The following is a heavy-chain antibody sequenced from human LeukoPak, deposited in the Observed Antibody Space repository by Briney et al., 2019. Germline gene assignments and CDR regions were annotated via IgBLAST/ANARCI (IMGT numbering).Heavy chain of an antibody. CDR1: GFTFSRYG. J-gene: IGHJ4*02. CDR2: ITSSSTYI. V-gene: IGHV3-21*01. CDR3: ASLALGAVPRSEYSSSSSHFDY. Sequence: GGSLRLSCAASGFTFSRYGMNWVRQAPGKGLEWVSSITSSSTYIYYADSVKGRFTISRDNAKNSLYVQMNSLRAEDTAVYYCASLALGAVPRSEYSSSSSHFDYWGQGTLVTVSS. D-gene: IGHD6-6*01.